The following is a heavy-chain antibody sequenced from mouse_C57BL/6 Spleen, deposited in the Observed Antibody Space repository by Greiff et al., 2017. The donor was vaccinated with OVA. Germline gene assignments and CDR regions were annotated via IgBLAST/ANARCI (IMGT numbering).Heavy chain of an antibody. Sequence: EVKVVESGEGLVKPGGSLKLSCAASGFTFSSYAMSWVRQTPEKRLEWVAYISSGGAYIYYADTVKGRFTISRDNARNTLYLQMGSLKSEDTAMYYCTRGFITTVVEYFDVWGTGTTVTVSS. CDR3: TRGFITTVVEYFDV. CDR2: ISSGGAYI. J-gene: IGHJ1*03. D-gene: IGHD1-1*01. V-gene: IGHV5-9-1*02. CDR1: GFTFSSYA.